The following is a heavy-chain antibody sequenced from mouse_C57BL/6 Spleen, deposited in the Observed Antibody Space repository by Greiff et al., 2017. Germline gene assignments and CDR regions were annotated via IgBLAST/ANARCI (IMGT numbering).Heavy chain of an antibody. Sequence: DVHLVESGAELVRPGASVKLSCTASGFNIKDDYMHWVKQRPEQGLEWIGWIDPENGDTEYASKFQGKATITADTSSNTAYLQLSSLTSEDTAVYYCTTHSNYSAWFAYWGQGTLVTVSA. CDR3: TTHSNYSAWFAY. CDR1: GFNIKDDY. J-gene: IGHJ3*01. D-gene: IGHD2-5*01. CDR2: IDPENGDT. V-gene: IGHV14-4*01.